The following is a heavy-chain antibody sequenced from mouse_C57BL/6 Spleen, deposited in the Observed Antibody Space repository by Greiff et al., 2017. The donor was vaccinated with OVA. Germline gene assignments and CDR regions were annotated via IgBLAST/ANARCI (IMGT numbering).Heavy chain of an antibody. CDR1: GYTFTSYG. CDR3: AREGFITTVVESYAMDY. CDR2: IYPRSGNT. V-gene: IGHV1-81*01. J-gene: IGHJ4*01. D-gene: IGHD1-1*01. Sequence: QVQLKQSGAELARPGASVKLSCKASGYTFTSYGISWVKQRTGQGLEWIGEIYPRSGNTYYNEKFKGKATLTADKSSSTAYMELRSLTSEDSAVYFCAREGFITTVVESYAMDYWGQGTSVTVSS.